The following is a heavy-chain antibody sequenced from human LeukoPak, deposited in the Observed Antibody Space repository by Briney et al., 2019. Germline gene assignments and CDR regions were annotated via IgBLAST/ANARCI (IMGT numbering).Heavy chain of an antibody. CDR3: ARDPLVGIFGGCCSGGSCDHNWFDP. Sequence: GGSLRLSCAASGFTFSSYSMNWVRQAPGKGLEWVSSISSSGSYIYYADSVKGRFTLSRDNAKNSLYLQMNSLRAEDTALYYCARDPLVGIFGGCCSGGSCDHNWFDPWGQGTLVTVSS. J-gene: IGHJ5*02. V-gene: IGHV3-21*04. D-gene: IGHD2-15*01. CDR2: ISSSGSYI. CDR1: GFTFSSYS.